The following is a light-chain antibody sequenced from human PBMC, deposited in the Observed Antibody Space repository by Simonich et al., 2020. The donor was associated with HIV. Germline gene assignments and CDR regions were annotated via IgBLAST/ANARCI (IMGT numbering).Light chain of an antibody. CDR3: SSYTSSSTLV. CDR2: DVS. CDR1: SSDVGGYNY. J-gene: IGLJ3*02. V-gene: IGLV2-14*01. Sequence: QSALTQPASVSGSPGQPITISSTGTSSDVGGYNYVSWYQQHPGKAPKLMIYDVSKRPSGVSNRFSGSKSGNTASLTISGLQAEDEADYYCSSYTSSSTLVFGGGTKLTVL.